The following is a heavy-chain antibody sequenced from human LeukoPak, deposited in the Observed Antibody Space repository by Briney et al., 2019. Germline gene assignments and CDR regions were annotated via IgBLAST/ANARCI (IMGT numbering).Heavy chain of an antibody. CDR2: IYYSGST. CDR3: VTGSGWLPDY. V-gene: IGHV4-59*01. D-gene: IGHD6-19*01. Sequence: SETLSLTCTVSGGSISSYYWSWIRQPPGKGLEWIGYIYYSGSTNYNPSLKSRVTISVDTSKNQFSLRLTSVTAADTAIYYCVTGSGWLPDYWGQGTLVTVSS. J-gene: IGHJ4*02. CDR1: GGSISSYY.